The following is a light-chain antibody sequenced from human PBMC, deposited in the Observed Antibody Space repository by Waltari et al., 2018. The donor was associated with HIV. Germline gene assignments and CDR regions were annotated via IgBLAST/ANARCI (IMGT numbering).Light chain of an antibody. CDR3: ASYTSSSTLVL. Sequence: QSALTQPPSVSGSLGQSITISCTGTSGDVGGYTYLSWYQYYPGKAPRLMIYEVTNRPSGVSNRFSGSKSGNTASLTISGLQAEDESDYYCASYTSSSTLVLFGGGTKLTVL. J-gene: IGLJ3*02. V-gene: IGLV2-14*01. CDR1: SGDVGGYTY. CDR2: EVT.